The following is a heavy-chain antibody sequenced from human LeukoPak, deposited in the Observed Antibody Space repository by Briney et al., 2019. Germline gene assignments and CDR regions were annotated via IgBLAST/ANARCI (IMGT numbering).Heavy chain of an antibody. D-gene: IGHD1-26*01. CDR3: ATDLIVGVTSSST. CDR2: INPNTGVT. J-gene: IGHJ5*02. Sequence: WASVKVSCKASGYTFSGHYLHWVRQAPGQGLEWMGRINPNTGVTQYTENFQGRVTMTGDTSISTAYMELSSLRSEDTAVYYCATDLIVGVTSSSTWGQGTLVTVSS. V-gene: IGHV1-2*06. CDR1: GYTFSGHY.